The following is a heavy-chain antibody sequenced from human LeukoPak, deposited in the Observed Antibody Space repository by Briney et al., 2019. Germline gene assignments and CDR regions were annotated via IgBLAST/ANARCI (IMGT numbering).Heavy chain of an antibody. J-gene: IGHJ3*02. V-gene: IGHV3-23*01. CDR1: A. Sequence: AMXXVRQAPGKGLEWXXXXXXSGGSTYYADSVKGRFTISRGNSKNTLYLQMNSLRAEDTAVYYCAKDPQVRYFDWPPDAFDIWGQGTMLTVSS. D-gene: IGHD3-9*01. CDR2: XXXSGGST. CDR3: AKDPQVRYFDWPPDAFDI.